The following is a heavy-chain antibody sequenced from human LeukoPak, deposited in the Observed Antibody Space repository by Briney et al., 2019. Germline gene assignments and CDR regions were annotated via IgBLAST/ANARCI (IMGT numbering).Heavy chain of an antibody. CDR3: AKQPLGVSGTYES. J-gene: IGHJ5*02. Sequence: GGSLRLSCAASGFTFSSHAMAWVRQAPGRGLEWVSALSTSGAATKYADSVKGRFTISRDNSENKLYLQMASLRAEDTAVYYCAKQPLGVSGTYESWGQGTLVTVSS. CDR2: LSTSGAAT. V-gene: IGHV3-23*01. CDR1: GFTFSSHA. D-gene: IGHD5/OR15-5a*01.